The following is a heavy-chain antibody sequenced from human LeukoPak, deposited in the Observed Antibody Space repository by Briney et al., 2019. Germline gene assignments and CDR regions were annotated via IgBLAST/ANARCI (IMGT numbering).Heavy chain of an antibody. Sequence: GGSLRLSCVTSGLTFTNHGFHWLRQAADKGLEWVAFVRNDGFDTYHSNTVKGRFSISRDDSKNTVYLQMNSLRAEDTAVYYCARYIPRSRDYYYGMDVWGQGTTVTVSS. CDR2: VRNDGFDT. CDR1: GLTFTNHG. J-gene: IGHJ6*02. D-gene: IGHD1-1*01. CDR3: ARYIPRSRDYYYGMDV. V-gene: IGHV3-30*02.